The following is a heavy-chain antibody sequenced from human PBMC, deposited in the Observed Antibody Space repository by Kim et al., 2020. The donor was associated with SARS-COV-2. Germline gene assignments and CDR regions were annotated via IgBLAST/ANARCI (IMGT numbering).Heavy chain of an antibody. CDR3: TREDF. CDR1: GYIFPDFH. Sequence: PSVKVSCKTSGYIFPDFHLHWVRQAPGQGLEWMGWINPNSGGTTYAQKFQGRVTLTRDTSVSIAYMDLSSLSSDDTAVYYCTREDFWGQGTLVTVSP. J-gene: IGHJ4*02. V-gene: IGHV1-2*02. CDR2: INPNSGGT. D-gene: IGHD3-3*01.